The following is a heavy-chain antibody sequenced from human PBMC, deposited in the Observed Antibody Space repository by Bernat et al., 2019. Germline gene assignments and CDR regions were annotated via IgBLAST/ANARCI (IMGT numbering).Heavy chain of an antibody. Sequence: LVQSGAEVKKPGASVKVSCKASGYTFTGYAISWVRQAPGHGLEWMGWISAYDGNTNYAQRFQGRVTMTTDTSTSTAYMELRSLRSDDTAVYYCARRDWLDPWGQGTLVTVSS. CDR1: GYTFTGYA. CDR3: ARRDWLDP. V-gene: IGHV1-18*01. CDR2: ISAYDGNT. J-gene: IGHJ5*02.